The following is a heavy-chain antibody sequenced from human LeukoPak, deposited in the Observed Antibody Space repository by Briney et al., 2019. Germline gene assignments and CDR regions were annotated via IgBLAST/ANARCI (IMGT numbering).Heavy chain of an antibody. CDR3: ARQGYTSSSRFDF. D-gene: IGHD6-6*01. J-gene: IGHJ4*02. CDR1: GYSFTSYW. V-gene: IGHV5-51*01. Sequence: GESLKISCQGSGYSFTSYWMGWVRQMPGKGLEWMGIIYPGDSDTRYSPSFQGQVTISADRSISTAYLQWSSLQASDTAMYYCARQGYTSSSRFDFWGQGTLVTVSS. CDR2: IYPGDSDT.